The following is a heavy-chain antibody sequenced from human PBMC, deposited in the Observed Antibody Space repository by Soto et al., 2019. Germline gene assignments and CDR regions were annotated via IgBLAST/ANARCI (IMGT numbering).Heavy chain of an antibody. V-gene: IGHV1-18*04. D-gene: IGHD3-10*01. J-gene: IGHJ3*02. CDR3: ARDRNYYGSGSHTPYDAFDI. Sequence: GASVKVSCKASGYTFTSYGISWLRQSAGQGLEWMGWISAYNGNTNYAQKLQGRVTMTTDTSTSTAYMELRSLRSDDTAVYYCARDRNYYGSGSHTPYDAFDIWGQGTMVTVSS. CDR2: ISAYNGNT. CDR1: GYTFTSYG.